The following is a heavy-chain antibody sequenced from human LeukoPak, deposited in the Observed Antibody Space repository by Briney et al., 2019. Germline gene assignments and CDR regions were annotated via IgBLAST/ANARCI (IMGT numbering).Heavy chain of an antibody. D-gene: IGHD3-10*01. V-gene: IGHV3-23*01. Sequence: GGSLRLSCAASGFTFSSYAMSWVRQAPGKGLEWVSAISGSGGSTYYADSVKGRFTISRDNSKNTLYLQVNSLRDEDTAVYYCVRDGGSGIDYWGQGTLVTVFS. CDR2: ISGSGGST. CDR3: VRDGGSGIDY. CDR1: GFTFSSYA. J-gene: IGHJ4*02.